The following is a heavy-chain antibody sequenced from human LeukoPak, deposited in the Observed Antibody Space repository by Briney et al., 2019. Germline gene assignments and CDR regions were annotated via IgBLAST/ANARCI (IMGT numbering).Heavy chain of an antibody. CDR3: ARSKPYGSGSYKSAWFDP. D-gene: IGHD3-10*01. J-gene: IGHJ5*02. Sequence: GASVKVSCKASGYTFTGYYMHWARQAPGQGLEWMGWNNPNSGGTNYAQKFQGRVTMTRDTSISTAYMELSRLRSDDTAVYYCARSKPYGSGSYKSAWFDPWGQGTLVTVSS. CDR2: NNPNSGGT. CDR1: GYTFTGYY. V-gene: IGHV1-2*02.